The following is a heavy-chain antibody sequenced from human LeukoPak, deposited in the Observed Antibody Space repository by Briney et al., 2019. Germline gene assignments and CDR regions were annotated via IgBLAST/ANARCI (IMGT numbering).Heavy chain of an antibody. CDR1: GGSISSYY. V-gene: IGHV4-59*08. J-gene: IGHJ4*02. CDR2: ISDIGSI. D-gene: IGHD2/OR15-2a*01. Sequence: SETLSLTCTVSGGSISSYYWSWLRQPPGKGLEWIAYISDIGSINYNPSLKSRVTISLDTSKNQLSLKLRSVTAADTAVYYCAGHHPRNTVDFWGQGTLVTVSS. CDR3: AGHHPRNTVDF.